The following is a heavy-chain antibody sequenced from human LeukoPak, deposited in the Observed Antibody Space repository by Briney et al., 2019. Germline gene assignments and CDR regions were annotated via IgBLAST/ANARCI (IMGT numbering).Heavy chain of an antibody. CDR1: GGSISGYY. D-gene: IGHD2-2*01. V-gene: IGHV4-59*12. CDR2: IYYGGST. Sequence: SETLSLTCSVSGGSISGYYWSWIRQLPGERLEWIGSIYYGGSTYYNPSLKSRVTISVDTSKNQFSLKVNSVTAADTAVYYCARDAGHQLSRRNYYAMDVWGQGTTVTVSS. J-gene: IGHJ6*02. CDR3: ARDAGHQLSRRNYYAMDV.